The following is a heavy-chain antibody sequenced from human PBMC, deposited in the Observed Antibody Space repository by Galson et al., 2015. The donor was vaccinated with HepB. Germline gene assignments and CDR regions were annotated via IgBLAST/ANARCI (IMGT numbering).Heavy chain of an antibody. J-gene: IGHJ4*02. CDR2: IRSKAYGGTT. CDR3: TRAGRYCSGGSCYDWGGYFDY. CDR1: GFSFGDYA. Sequence: SLRLSCAASGFSFGDYAMSWVRQAPGKGLEWVTFIRSKAYGGTTEYAASVKGRFTISRDDSKSIAYLQMNSLKTEDTAVYYCTRAGRYCSGGSCYDWGGYFDYWGQGTLVTVSS. V-gene: IGHV3-49*04. D-gene: IGHD2-15*01.